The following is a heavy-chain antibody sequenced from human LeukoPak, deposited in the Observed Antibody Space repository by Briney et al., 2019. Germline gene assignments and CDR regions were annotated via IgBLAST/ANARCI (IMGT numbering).Heavy chain of an antibody. J-gene: IGHJ5*02. CDR3: ARAGATVSTIWFDP. D-gene: IGHD6-25*01. V-gene: IGHV3-23*01. CDR2: ISDSGDTT. CDR1: GFTFSTYA. Sequence: GGSLRLSCAASGFTFSTYAMNWVRQAPGKGLEWVSLISDSGDTTYYADSVKGRFTISRDNSKDTLSLQMNSLRAEDTAVYYCARAGATVSTIWFDPWGQGTLVTVSS.